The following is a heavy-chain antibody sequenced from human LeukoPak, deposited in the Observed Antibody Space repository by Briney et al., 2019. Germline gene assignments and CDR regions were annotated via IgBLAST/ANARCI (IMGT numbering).Heavy chain of an antibody. CDR1: GFTFRSNT. Sequence: GGSLRLSCAASGFTFRSNTMSWVRQAPGRGLEWVSVISGSGSSTYYADSVKGRFTISRDNSMNTLYLQMNSLRAEDTAVYYCARLPLLWFGELPYYFDYWGQGTLVTVSS. J-gene: IGHJ4*02. CDR2: ISGSGSST. CDR3: ARLPLLWFGELPYYFDY. V-gene: IGHV3-23*01. D-gene: IGHD3-10*01.